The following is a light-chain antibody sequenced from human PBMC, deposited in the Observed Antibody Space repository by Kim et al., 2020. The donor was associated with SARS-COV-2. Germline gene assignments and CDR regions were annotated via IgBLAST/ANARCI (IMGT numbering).Light chain of an antibody. V-gene: IGKV3D-7*01. CDR2: GAS. Sequence: PEERVTLSWRASQSVSSSYLTWYQQKPGQAPRLLIFGASTRATGIPARFSGSGSGTDFTLTISSLQPEDFAVYYCQQDYNLYTFGQGTKLEI. J-gene: IGKJ2*01. CDR1: QSVSSSY. CDR3: QQDYNLYT.